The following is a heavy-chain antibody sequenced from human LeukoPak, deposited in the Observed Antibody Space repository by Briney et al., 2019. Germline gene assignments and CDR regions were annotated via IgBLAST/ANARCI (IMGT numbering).Heavy chain of an antibody. Sequence: GESLKISCKGSGYSFTSYWIGWVRQMPGKGLEWMGIIYPGDSDTRYSPSLQGQVTISADKSISTAYLQWSSLKASDTAMYYCARLREASSWYNYFDYWGQGTLVTVSS. CDR3: ARLREASSWYNYFDY. D-gene: IGHD6-13*01. CDR1: GYSFTSYW. J-gene: IGHJ4*02. CDR2: IYPGDSDT. V-gene: IGHV5-51*01.